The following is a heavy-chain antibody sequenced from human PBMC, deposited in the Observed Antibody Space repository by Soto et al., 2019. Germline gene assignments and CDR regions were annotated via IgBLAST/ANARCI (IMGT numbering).Heavy chain of an antibody. D-gene: IGHD1-26*01. V-gene: IGHV4-34*12. CDR1: GGSFSAYY. Sequence: SETLSLTCAVYGGSFSAYYWSWVRQPPGKGLEWIGEIIHSESTKYNPSLKSRVTISVDTSKNQFSLKLSSVTAADTAVYYCARQRPTDGRWEFTNYYGMDVWGQGTPVTVSS. CDR3: ARQRPTDGRWEFTNYYGMDV. J-gene: IGHJ6*02. CDR2: IIHSEST.